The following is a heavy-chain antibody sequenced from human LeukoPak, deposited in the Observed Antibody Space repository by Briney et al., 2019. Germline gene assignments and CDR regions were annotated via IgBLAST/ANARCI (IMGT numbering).Heavy chain of an antibody. V-gene: IGHV3-30*02. D-gene: IGHD6-13*01. Sequence: GGSLRLSCAASGFTVNTYNIHWVRQAPGKGLEWVAFIENAGSNYADSVKGRFTISRDNAKNSLYLQMNSLRAEDTALYYCAKDKTPGIAAAGDYWGQGTLVTVSS. J-gene: IGHJ4*02. CDR3: AKDKTPGIAAAGDY. CDR1: GFTVNTYN. CDR2: IENAGSN.